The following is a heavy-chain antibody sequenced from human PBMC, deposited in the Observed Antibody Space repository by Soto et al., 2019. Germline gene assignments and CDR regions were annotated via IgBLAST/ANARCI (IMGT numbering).Heavy chain of an antibody. CDR3: AKGLRVNYYYYMDV. J-gene: IGHJ6*03. V-gene: IGHV3-9*01. Sequence: GGSLRLSCAASGFTFEDYAMHWVRQAPGKGLEWVSGISWNSGSIGYADSVKGRFTISRDNAKNSLYLQMNSLRAEDTALYYCAKGLRVNYYYYMDVWGKGTTVTVSS. CDR1: GFTFEDYA. CDR2: ISWNSGSI. D-gene: IGHD2-21*01.